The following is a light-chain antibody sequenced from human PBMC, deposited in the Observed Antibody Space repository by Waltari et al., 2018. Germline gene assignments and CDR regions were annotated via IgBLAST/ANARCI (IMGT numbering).Light chain of an antibody. CDR3: QQHYGVLWT. CDR2: WAS. J-gene: IGKJ1*01. Sequence: IVMTQSPDSLAVSLGERATINCKSSQSLLYSSNNKNYLAWYQQKPGQPPKLLIYWASTRESGVLDRFSGSGSGTDFTLTISTLQAEDVAVYYCQQHYGVLWTFGQGTKVEI. V-gene: IGKV4-1*01. CDR1: QSLLYSSNNKNY.